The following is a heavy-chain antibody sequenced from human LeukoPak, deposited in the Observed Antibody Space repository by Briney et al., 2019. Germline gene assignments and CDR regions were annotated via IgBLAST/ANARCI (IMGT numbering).Heavy chain of an antibody. CDR1: GFRFSDYW. Sequence: PGGSLRLSCAASGFRFSDYWMSWVRQAPGKGLEWVSSISGSSSYIYYADSVKGRFTISRDNARNSLYLQMNSLRAEDTAVYYCARDGERYCSGGSCSHIGHWGQGTLVSVSS. CDR2: ISGSSSYI. J-gene: IGHJ4*02. V-gene: IGHV3-21*01. CDR3: ARDGERYCSGGSCSHIGH. D-gene: IGHD2-15*01.